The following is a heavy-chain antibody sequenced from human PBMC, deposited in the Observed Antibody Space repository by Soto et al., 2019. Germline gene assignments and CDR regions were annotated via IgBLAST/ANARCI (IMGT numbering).Heavy chain of an antibody. J-gene: IGHJ6*02. CDR1: GFTFSSYS. V-gene: IGHV3-21*01. CDR3: ARDGAVAGTGGYYYYGMDV. D-gene: IGHD6-19*01. CDR2: ISSSSSYI. Sequence: GGSLRLSCAASGFTFSSYSMNWVRQAPGKGLEWVSSISSSSSYIYYADSVKGRFTISRDNAKNSLYLQMNSLRAEDTAVYYCARDGAVAGTGGYYYYGMDVWGQGTTVTVSS.